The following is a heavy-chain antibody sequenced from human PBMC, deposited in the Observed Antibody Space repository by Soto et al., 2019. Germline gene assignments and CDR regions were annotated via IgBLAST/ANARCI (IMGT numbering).Heavy chain of an antibody. Sequence: SGPTLVNPTETLTLTCTVSGFALTDARMGVSWIRQPPGKALEWLAHIFSNDDKSYRTSLKSRLTISKDTSKSQAVLTMSNMDPVDTATYFCAHRYGGNYYRWYFDSWGQGTLVTVSS. J-gene: IGHJ4*02. CDR1: GFALTDARMG. V-gene: IGHV2-26*01. CDR2: IFSNDDK. CDR3: AHRYGGNYYRWYFDS. D-gene: IGHD1-26*01.